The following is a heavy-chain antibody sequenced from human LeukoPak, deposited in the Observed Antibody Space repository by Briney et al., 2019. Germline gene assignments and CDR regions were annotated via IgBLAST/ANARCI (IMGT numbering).Heavy chain of an antibody. J-gene: IGHJ3*02. D-gene: IGHD4-17*01. Sequence: SQTLSLTCTVSGVSISSGDHNWSWIRQHPGKGLEWIGYISYTGSPDYNPSLRSRLTISLDTSQNQFSLRLSSVTAADTAVYYRARLDYGDYEAFDIWGQGTMVTVSS. CDR1: GVSISSGDHN. V-gene: IGHV4-31*03. CDR2: ISYTGSP. CDR3: ARLDYGDYEAFDI.